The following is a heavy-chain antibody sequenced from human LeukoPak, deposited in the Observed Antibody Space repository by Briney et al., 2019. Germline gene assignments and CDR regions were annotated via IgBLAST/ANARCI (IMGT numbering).Heavy chain of an antibody. J-gene: IGHJ4*02. CDR2: ISYDGSNK. V-gene: IGHV3-30-3*01. CDR1: GFTFSSYA. CDR3: ARDGGISGDY. D-gene: IGHD3-16*01. Sequence: GGSLRLSCAASGFTFSSYAMHWVRQAPGKGLEWVAVISYDGSNKYYADSVKGRFTISRDNAKNSLYLQMNSLRAEDTAVYYCARDGGISGDYWGQGTLVTVSS.